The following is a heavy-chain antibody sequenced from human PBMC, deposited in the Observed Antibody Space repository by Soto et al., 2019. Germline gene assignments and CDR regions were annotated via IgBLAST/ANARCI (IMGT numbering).Heavy chain of an antibody. D-gene: IGHD6-13*01. CDR1: GIVFSDY. Sequence: PGGSLRLCCAASGIVFSDYMSWVRQAPGKGLEWLSYISGSGRTIYSADSVKGRFTISRDNAKNSLSLQMNSLRAEDTAVYYCAWPIAAVDPYYFDYWGQGTLVTFSS. V-gene: IGHV3-11*04. CDR2: ISGSGRTI. CDR3: AWPIAAVDPYYFDY. J-gene: IGHJ4*02.